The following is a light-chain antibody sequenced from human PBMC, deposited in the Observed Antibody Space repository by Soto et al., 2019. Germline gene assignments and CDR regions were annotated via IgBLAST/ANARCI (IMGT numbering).Light chain of an antibody. V-gene: IGKV3-11*01. CDR3: QQRNIWPPVT. CDR2: GAF. J-gene: IGKJ5*01. CDR1: PSVTNY. Sequence: EIVLTQSPATLSLSPGERATLSCRASPSVTNYLAWYQQKPGQPPRLLIYGAFNRAAGIPARFSGSGSGTEFTLTLSSPEPEDSAVYYCQQRNIWPPVTFGQGTRLEIK.